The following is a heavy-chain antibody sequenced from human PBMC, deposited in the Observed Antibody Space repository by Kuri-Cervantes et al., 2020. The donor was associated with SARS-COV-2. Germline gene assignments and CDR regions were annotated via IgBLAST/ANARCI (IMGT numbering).Heavy chain of an antibody. CDR1: GGSISSGGYY. D-gene: IGHD4-17*01. CDR2: IYHSGST. Sequence: SETLSLTCTVSGGSISSGGYYWSWIRQPPGKGLEWIGYIYHSGSTNYDPSLKSRVILSVNTSKNQYSQKLSSVTAADTAVYYCAGKRTTFTTFWFDPWGQGTLVTVSS. V-gene: IGHV4-30-2*01. CDR3: AGKRTTFTTFWFDP. J-gene: IGHJ5*02.